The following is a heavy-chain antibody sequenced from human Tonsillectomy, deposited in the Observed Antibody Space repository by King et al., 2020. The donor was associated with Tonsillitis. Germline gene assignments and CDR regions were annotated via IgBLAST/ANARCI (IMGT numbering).Heavy chain of an antibody. V-gene: IGHV3-33*01. D-gene: IGHD5-12*01. J-gene: IGHJ1*01. CDR3: ARWAASGYEC. CDR1: GFTFSSYG. CDR2: IWYDGSEK. Sequence: VQLVESGGGVVQPGRSLRLSCAASGFTFSSYGMHWVRQAPGKGLAWLAVIWYDGSEKYYADSVKGRFTVSRDNSKNTLFLQMNSLRAEDTAVYYCARWAASGYECWGQGTLVTVSS.